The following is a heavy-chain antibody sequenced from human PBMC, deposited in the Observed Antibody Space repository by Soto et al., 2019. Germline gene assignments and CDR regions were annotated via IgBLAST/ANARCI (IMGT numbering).Heavy chain of an antibody. CDR2: IYSGGST. J-gene: IGHJ6*03. V-gene: IGHV3-66*01. Sequence: SLRLSCAASGFTVSSNYMSWVRQAPGKGLEWVSVIYSGGSTYYADSVKGRFTIFRDNSKNTLYLQMNSLRAEDTAVYYCVTYSGAAAGTLYYYYMDVWGKGTTVTVSS. CDR1: GFTVSSNY. CDR3: VTYSGAAAGTLYYYYMDV. D-gene: IGHD6-13*01.